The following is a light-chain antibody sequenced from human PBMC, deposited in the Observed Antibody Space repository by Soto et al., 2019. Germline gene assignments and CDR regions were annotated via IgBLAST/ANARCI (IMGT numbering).Light chain of an antibody. CDR3: ATWDDSVSGPV. CDR2: SDD. J-gene: IGLJ3*02. V-gene: IGLV1-44*01. CDR1: SSNIGSNS. Sequence: QSVLTQPPSASGTPGQRVTISCSGRSSNIGSNSVYWYQHLPGTAPKLLIYSDDQRPSGVPDRFSGSRSGTSASLAISGLQSEDEAEYHCATWDDSVSGPVFGGGTKLTVL.